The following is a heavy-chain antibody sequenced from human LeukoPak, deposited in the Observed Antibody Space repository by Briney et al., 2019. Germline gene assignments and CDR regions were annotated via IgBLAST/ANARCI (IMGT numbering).Heavy chain of an antibody. CDR2: INPDGTYI. V-gene: IGHV3-74*01. CDR3: SKDLGL. CDR1: GFTASSDW. D-gene: IGHD1-26*01. Sequence: GGSLRLSCAASGFTASSDWMYWVRQAPGKGPVWVSRINPDGTYIDYADSVKGRFTISRDDAKNTLYLQMNSLRADDTALYYCSKDLGLWGQGTLVTVSS. J-gene: IGHJ4*02.